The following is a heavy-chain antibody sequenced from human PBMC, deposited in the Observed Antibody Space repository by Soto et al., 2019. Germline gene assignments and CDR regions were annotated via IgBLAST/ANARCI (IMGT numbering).Heavy chain of an antibody. D-gene: IGHD2-2*01. CDR2: ISGSGSSA. J-gene: IGHJ5*02. V-gene: IGHV3-23*01. CDR3: AKKALFVPAGPSDRFDP. CDR1: GFTFSSYA. Sequence: EVQLLESGGGFVQPGGSLRLSCAASGFTFSSYAMSWVRQVPGKGMEWVSGISGSGSSAYYGDSVQGRFTISRDNYKNKLYLDMNSLRVEDTAVYYCAKKALFVPAGPSDRFDPWGQGTLVTVSP.